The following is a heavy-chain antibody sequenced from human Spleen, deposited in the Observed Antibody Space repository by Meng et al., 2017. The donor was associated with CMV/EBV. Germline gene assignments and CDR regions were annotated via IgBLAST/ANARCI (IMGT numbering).Heavy chain of an antibody. Sequence: ASVKVSCKASGYTFTGYYMNWVRQAPGQGLEWMGWINPNSGGTNYAQKFQGRVTMTRDTSISTPYMELSRLRSDDTAVYYGARERVYQVSSGYSGYYYYGMDVWGQGTTVTVSS. V-gene: IGHV1-2*02. CDR1: GYTFTGYY. D-gene: IGHD3-22*01. J-gene: IGHJ6*02. CDR2: INPNSGGT. CDR3: ARERVYQVSSGYSGYYYYGMDV.